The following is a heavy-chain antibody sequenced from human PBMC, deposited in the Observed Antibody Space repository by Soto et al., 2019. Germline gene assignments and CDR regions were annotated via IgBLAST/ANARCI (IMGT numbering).Heavy chain of an antibody. V-gene: IGHV4-59*01. CDR2: VYNSGCT. CDR3: ARIPYSSASFDY. D-gene: IGHD6-19*01. Sequence: PSETLSLTCTVSGFSISTTYWSWVRQSPGKGLEWIGYVYNSGCTSYNPSLKSRVTISVDTSKNQFSLRLRSVTAADTAIYYCARIPYSSASFDYWGQGNLVTVSS. J-gene: IGHJ4*02. CDR1: GFSISTTY.